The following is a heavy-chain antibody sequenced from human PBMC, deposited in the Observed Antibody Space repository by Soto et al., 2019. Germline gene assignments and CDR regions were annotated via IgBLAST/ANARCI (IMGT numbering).Heavy chain of an antibody. CDR3: ARIAGTTSHPLDP. Sequence: SETLSLTCTVSGGSISSGDYYWSWIRQHPGKGLEWIGYIYYSGSTYYNPSLKSRVTISVDTSKNQFSLKLSSVTAADTAVYYCARIAGTTSHPLDPWGQGTLVTVSS. CDR2: IYYSGST. J-gene: IGHJ5*02. CDR1: GGSISSGDYY. V-gene: IGHV4-31*03. D-gene: IGHD4-17*01.